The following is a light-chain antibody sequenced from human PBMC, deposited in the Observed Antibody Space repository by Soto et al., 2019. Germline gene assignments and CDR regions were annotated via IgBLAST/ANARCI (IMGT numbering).Light chain of an antibody. CDR3: QQSYTAPFT. V-gene: IGKV1-39*01. CDR2: ATS. CDR1: QNVSRY. Sequence: DVQMTQSPSSLSASVGDRVIITCRASQNVSRYLNWYHQNPGKAPNLLIYATSSLQSGVPSRFSGSGSGTDFTLIISSRQPEDFATFYCQQSYTAPFTFGPGTKVDIK. J-gene: IGKJ3*01.